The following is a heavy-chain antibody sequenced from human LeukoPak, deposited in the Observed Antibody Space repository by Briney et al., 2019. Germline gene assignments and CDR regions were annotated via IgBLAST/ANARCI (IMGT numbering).Heavy chain of an antibody. J-gene: IGHJ3*02. Sequence: SETLSLTCTVSGGSISSGGYYWSWIRQPPGKGLEWIGYIYHSGSTYYNPSLKSRVTISVDRSKNQFSLKLSSVTAADTAVYYCARRDHAFDIWGQGTMVTVSS. V-gene: IGHV4-30-2*01. CDR2: IYHSGST. CDR1: GGSISSGGYY. CDR3: ARRDHAFDI. D-gene: IGHD5-24*01.